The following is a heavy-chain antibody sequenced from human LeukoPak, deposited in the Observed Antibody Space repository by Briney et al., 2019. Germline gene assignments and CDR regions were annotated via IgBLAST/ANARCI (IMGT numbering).Heavy chain of an antibody. J-gene: IGHJ4*02. CDR1: GGSISSSSYY. CDR3: ARARIVGATEFDY. CDR2: IYYSGST. V-gene: IGHV4-39*07. Sequence: SETLSLTCTVSGGSISSSSYYWGWIRQPPGKGLEWIGSIYYSGSTNYNPSLKSRVTISVDTSKNQFSLKLSSVTAADTAVYYCARARIVGATEFDYWGQGTLVTVSS. D-gene: IGHD1-26*01.